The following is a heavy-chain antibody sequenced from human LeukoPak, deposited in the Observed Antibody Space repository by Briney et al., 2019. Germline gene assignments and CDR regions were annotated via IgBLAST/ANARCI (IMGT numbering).Heavy chain of an antibody. V-gene: IGHV3-74*01. CDR3: VSIPGD. Sequence: GGSLRLSCAASGFTFSSYWMHWVRHAPGKGLVWVSRINSDGSSTSYADSVKGRLTISRDNAKNTLYLQMNTVRAEDTAVYYCVSIPGDWGQGILVTVSS. D-gene: IGHD7-27*01. CDR1: GFTFSSYW. J-gene: IGHJ4*02. CDR2: INSDGSST.